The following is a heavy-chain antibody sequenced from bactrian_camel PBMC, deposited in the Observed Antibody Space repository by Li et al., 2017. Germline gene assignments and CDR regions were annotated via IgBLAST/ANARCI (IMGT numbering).Heavy chain of an antibody. Sequence: VQLVESGGGSVQAGGSLRLSCVASGYILSRNCLAWFRQAPGKAREGVAFIDNVYRTRYADSVKGRFTITKDNAKNTLSLQMNDLKPEDTAMYYCAADLFRVTACGAGYVPDFPYRGQGTQVTVS. J-gene: IGHJ6*01. D-gene: IGHD5*01. CDR3: AADLFRVTACGAGYVPDFPY. CDR2: IDNVYRT. CDR1: GYILSRNC. V-gene: IGHV3S53*01.